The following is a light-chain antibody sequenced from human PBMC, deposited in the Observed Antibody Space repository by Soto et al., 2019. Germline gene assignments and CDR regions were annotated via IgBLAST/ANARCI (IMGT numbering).Light chain of an antibody. CDR3: GADHGSGSNFVSV. CDR1: SGYSNYK. V-gene: IGLV9-49*01. CDR2: VGTGGMEG. Sequence: QPVLTQPPSASAALGASVTLTCTLSSGYSNYKVDWYQQRPGKGPRFVMRVGTGGMEGSKGDGIPDRFSVLGSGLNRYLTIKNIQEEDESDYHCGADHGSGSNFVSVFGGGTKLTVL. J-gene: IGLJ2*01.